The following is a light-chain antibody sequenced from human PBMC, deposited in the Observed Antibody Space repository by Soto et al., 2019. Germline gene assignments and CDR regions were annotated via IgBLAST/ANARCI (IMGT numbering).Light chain of an antibody. Sequence: QSALTQPPSASGSPGQSVTISCTGTSSDVGGYNYVSWYQQHPGKAPKLIIYEVYKRPSGVPDRFSGSKSGNTAALTVSGLQAEDEADYYCSSYVGTNSYVFGTGTTVTVL. CDR2: EVY. V-gene: IGLV2-8*01. CDR1: SSDVGGYNY. CDR3: SSYVGTNSYV. J-gene: IGLJ1*01.